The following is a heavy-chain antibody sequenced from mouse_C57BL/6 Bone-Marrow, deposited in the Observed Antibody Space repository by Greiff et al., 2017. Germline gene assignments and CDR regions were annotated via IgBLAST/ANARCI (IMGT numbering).Heavy chain of an antibody. CDR2: IYPGSGST. V-gene: IGHV1-55*01. Sequence: VQLQQPGAELVQPGASVKMSCKASGYTFTSYWITWVKQRPGQGLEWIGDIYPGSGSTHYNEKFKNKATLTVDTSSSTAYMQLSSLTSEDSAVYYCARRIFYAMDYWGQGTSVTVSS. J-gene: IGHJ4*01. CDR3: ARRIFYAMDY. CDR1: GYTFTSYW.